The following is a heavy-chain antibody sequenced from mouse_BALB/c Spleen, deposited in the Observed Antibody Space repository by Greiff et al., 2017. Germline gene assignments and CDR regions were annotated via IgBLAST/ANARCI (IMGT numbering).Heavy chain of an antibody. D-gene: IGHD2-3*01. CDR2: ISSGGST. Sequence: EVKVEESGGGLVKPGGSLKLSCAASGFTFSSYAMSWVRQTPEKRLEWVASISSGGSTYYPDSVKGRFTISRDNARNILYLQMSSLRSEDTAMYYCAKILYDGYYGFAYWGQGTLVTVSA. V-gene: IGHV5-6-5*01. J-gene: IGHJ3*01. CDR3: AKILYDGYYGFAY. CDR1: GFTFSSYA.